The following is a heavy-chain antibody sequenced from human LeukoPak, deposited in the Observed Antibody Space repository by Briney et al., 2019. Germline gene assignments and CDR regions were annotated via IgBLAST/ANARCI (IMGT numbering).Heavy chain of an antibody. Sequence: GESLKISCQGSGYNFSKYWIGWVRQMPGKGLEWMGIIYPGDSDTRYSPSFQGQVTISADKSISTAYLQWSSLKASDTAMYYCARRRGYSSNWFDPWGQGTLVTVSS. CDR3: ARRRGYSSNWFDP. CDR2: IYPGDSDT. V-gene: IGHV5-51*01. CDR1: GYNFSKYW. J-gene: IGHJ5*02. D-gene: IGHD6-13*01.